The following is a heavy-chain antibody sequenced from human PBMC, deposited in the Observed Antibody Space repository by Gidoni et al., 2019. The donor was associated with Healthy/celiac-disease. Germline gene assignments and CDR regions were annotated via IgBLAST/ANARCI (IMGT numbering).Heavy chain of an antibody. V-gene: IGHV1-69*01. J-gene: IGHJ6*02. D-gene: IGHD3-22*01. Sequence: QVQLVQSGAEVTKPGSSVKVSCKSSGGTFSSHAISWVRQAPGQGLEWMGGITPIFGTANDAQKFQGRVTITADESTSTAYMELSSLRSEDTAVYYCARERGEIYYYDSSTNHYGMDVWGQGTTVTVSS. CDR3: ARERGEIYYYDSSTNHYGMDV. CDR2: ITPIFGTA. CDR1: GGTFSSHA.